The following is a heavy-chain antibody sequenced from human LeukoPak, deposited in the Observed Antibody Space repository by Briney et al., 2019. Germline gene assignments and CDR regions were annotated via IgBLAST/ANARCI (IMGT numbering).Heavy chain of an antibody. CDR3: ARLRIVVVPAANYYYYYGMDV. V-gene: IGHV4-30-4*01. Sequence: ASETLSLTCTVSGGSISSGDYYWSWIRQPPGQGLEWIGYIFYSGSTYYNPSLKSRLTISVDTSKSQFSLKLSSVTAADTAVYYCARLRIVVVPAANYYYYYGMDVWGQGTTVTVSS. J-gene: IGHJ6*02. D-gene: IGHD2-2*01. CDR1: GGSISSGDYY. CDR2: IFYSGST.